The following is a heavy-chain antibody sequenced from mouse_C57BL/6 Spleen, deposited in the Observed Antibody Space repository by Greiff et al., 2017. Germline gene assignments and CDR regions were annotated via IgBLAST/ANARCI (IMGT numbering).Heavy chain of an antibody. D-gene: IGHD1-1*01. V-gene: IGHV1-81*01. CDR1: GYTFTSYG. Sequence: VQLQQSGAELARPGASVKLSCKASGYTFTSYGISWVKQRTGQGLEWIGEIYPRSGNTYYNQKFKGKGTLTADKSSSTAYMELRSLTSGDSAVYFCARSYYGRSYVGYFDVWGTGTTVTVSS. CDR2: IYPRSGNT. J-gene: IGHJ1*03. CDR3: ARSYYGRSYVGYFDV.